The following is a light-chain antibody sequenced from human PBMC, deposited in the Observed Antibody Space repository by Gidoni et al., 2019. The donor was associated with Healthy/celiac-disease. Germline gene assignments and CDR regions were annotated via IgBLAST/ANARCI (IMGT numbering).Light chain of an antibody. J-gene: IGKJ2*01. V-gene: IGKV1-8*01. CDR3: QQYYSYPRT. Sequence: IRMTQSPSSLSASTGDRVTITCRASQGISSYLAWYQQKPGKAPKLLIYAASTLQSGVPSRFSGSGSGTDFTLTISCLQSEDFATYYCQQYYSYPRTFGQGTKLEIK. CDR1: QGISSY. CDR2: AAS.